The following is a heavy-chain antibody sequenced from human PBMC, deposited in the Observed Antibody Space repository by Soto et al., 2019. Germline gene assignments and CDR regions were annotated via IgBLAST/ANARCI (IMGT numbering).Heavy chain of an antibody. V-gene: IGHV3-48*02. CDR1: GFTFSSYS. D-gene: IGHD2-21*01. Sequence: EVQLVESGGGLVQPGGSLRLSCAASGFTFSSYSMNWVRQAPGKGLERVSYISSSSSTIYYADSVKGRFTISRDNAKNSLYLQMNSMRDEGTAVYYCARIVRRGADFYLWGRGTLVTVSS. J-gene: IGHJ2*01. CDR2: ISSSSSTI. CDR3: ARIVRRGADFYL.